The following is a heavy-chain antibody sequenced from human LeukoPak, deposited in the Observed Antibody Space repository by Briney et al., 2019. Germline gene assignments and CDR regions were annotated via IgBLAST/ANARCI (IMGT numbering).Heavy chain of an antibody. Sequence: SETLSLTCTVSGGSISSYYWSWIRQPPGKGLEWIGYIYYTGSTNYNPSLKSRVTIPVDTSKNQFSLKLSSVTAADTAVYYCARVVPAAIDYYYGMDVWGQGTTVTVSS. D-gene: IGHD2-2*02. V-gene: IGHV4-59*01. CDR3: ARVVPAAIDYYYGMDV. CDR2: IYYTGST. J-gene: IGHJ6*02. CDR1: GGSISSYY.